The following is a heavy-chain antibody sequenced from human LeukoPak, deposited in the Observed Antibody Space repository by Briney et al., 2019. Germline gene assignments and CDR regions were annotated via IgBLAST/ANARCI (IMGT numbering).Heavy chain of an antibody. V-gene: IGHV6-1*01. Sequence: SQTLSLTCVISGDSFSSDTAAWNWIRQSPSRGLEWLGRTYFRSKWYYDYAVSVKSRITINPDTSKNQFSLQLNSVTPEDATVYYCARGTGTFDYWGQGTLVTVSS. CDR3: ARGTGTFDY. J-gene: IGHJ4*02. CDR1: GDSFSSDTAA. CDR2: TYFRSKWYY. D-gene: IGHD1-1*01.